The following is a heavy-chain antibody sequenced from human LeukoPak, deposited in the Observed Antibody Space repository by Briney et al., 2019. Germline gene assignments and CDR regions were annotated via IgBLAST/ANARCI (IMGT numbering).Heavy chain of an antibody. D-gene: IGHD2-8*01. CDR3: ARQSVSCNTNGCIPFGY. Sequence: SETLSLTCAVSGYSISSGYYWGWIRQPPGKGLEWIGSIYHSGSTYYNPSLKSRVTISVDTSKNQFSLKLSSVTAADTAVYYCARQSVSCNTNGCIPFGYWGQGILVTVSS. V-gene: IGHV4-38-2*01. CDR2: IYHSGST. CDR1: GYSISSGYY. J-gene: IGHJ4*02.